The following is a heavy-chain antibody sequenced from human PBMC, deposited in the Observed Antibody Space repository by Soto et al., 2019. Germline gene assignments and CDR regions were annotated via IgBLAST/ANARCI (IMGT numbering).Heavy chain of an antibody. CDR3: ARYSYSSGPQDS. CDR2: IKQDGNDK. J-gene: IGHJ4*02. Sequence: EVQLVESGGDLVQPGGSLRLSCAASGFSFSSHWMSWVRQAPGKGLEWVANIKQDGNDKRYVDSVMGRFTISRDNAKSSLYLQMNSLRAEDTAVYYCARYSYSSGPQDSWGQGTLVTVSS. V-gene: IGHV3-7*03. CDR1: GFSFSSHW. D-gene: IGHD6-19*01.